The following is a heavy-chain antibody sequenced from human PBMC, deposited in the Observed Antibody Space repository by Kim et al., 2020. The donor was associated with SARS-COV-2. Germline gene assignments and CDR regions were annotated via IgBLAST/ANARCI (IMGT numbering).Heavy chain of an antibody. J-gene: IGHJ4*02. Sequence: GGSLRLSCAASGFTFDNFIMHWVRQAPGKGLEYVASITRDGAFTFYANSVKDRFIISRDNSKNTVFLQMGSLRVDDMAVYYCAKGGMQALLVAPGDYFDCWGQGSLVTISS. CDR3: AKGGMQALLVAPGDYFDC. D-gene: IGHD2-15*01. V-gene: IGHV3-64*01. CDR2: ITRDGAFT. CDR1: GFTFDNFI.